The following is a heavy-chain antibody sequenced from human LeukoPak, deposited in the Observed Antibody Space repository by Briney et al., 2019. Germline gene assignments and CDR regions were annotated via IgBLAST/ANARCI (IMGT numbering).Heavy chain of an antibody. D-gene: IGHD6-13*01. J-gene: IGHJ4*02. CDR3: ARGVYIAAAQYGY. CDR2: IYYSGTT. Sequence: SETLSLTCTVSGGSISSYYWSWIRQPPGKGLEWIGYIYYSGTTNYNPSLRSRVTISVDTSKNQFSLKLSSVTAADTAVYYCARGVYIAAAQYGYWGQGTLVSVST. CDR1: GGSISSYY. V-gene: IGHV4-59*01.